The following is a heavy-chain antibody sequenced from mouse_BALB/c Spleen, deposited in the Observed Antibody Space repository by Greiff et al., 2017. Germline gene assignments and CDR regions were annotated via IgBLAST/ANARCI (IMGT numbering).Heavy chain of an antibody. D-gene: IGHD2-1*01. Sequence: VQLKESGPGLVAPSQSLSITCTVSGFSLTGYGVNWVRQPPGKGLEWLGMIWGDGSTDYNSALKSRLSISKDNSKSQVFLKMNSLQTDDTARYYCARDWDYYGGAYWGQGTLVTVSA. V-gene: IGHV2-6-7*01. CDR1: GFSLTGYG. CDR2: IWGDGST. J-gene: IGHJ3*01. CDR3: ARDWDYYGGAY.